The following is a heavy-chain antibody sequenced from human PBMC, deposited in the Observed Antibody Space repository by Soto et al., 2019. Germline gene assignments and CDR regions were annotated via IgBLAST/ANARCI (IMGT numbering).Heavy chain of an antibody. V-gene: IGHV3-23*01. CDR2: ISGSGGST. J-gene: IGHJ2*01. D-gene: IGHD4-17*01. CDR3: AKRGASTTVTTFWYFDL. CDR1: GFTFSSYA. Sequence: EVQLLESGGGLVQPGGSLRLSCAASGFTFSSYAMCWVRQAPGKGLEWVSAISGSGGSTYYADSVKGRFTISRDNSKNTLYLQMNSLRAEDTAVYYCAKRGASTTVTTFWYFDLWGRGTLVTVSS.